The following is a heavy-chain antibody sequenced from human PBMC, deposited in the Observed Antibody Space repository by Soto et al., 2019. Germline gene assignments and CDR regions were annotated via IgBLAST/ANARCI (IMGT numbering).Heavy chain of an antibody. CDR3: AREGYYGSGSYSPPYGMDV. V-gene: IGHV4-59*01. CDR1: GGSISSYY. Sequence: QVQLRESGPGLVKPSETLSLTCTVSGGSISSYYWSWIRQPPGKGLEWIGYIYYSGSTNYNPSLKSRVTISVDTSKNQFSLKLSSVTAADTAVYYCAREGYYGSGSYSPPYGMDVWGQGTTVTVSS. D-gene: IGHD3-10*01. CDR2: IYYSGST. J-gene: IGHJ6*02.